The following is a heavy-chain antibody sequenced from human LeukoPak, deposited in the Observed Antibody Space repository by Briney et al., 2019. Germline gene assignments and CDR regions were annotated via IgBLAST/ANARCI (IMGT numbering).Heavy chain of an antibody. CDR3: AREADYFDY. J-gene: IGHJ4*02. V-gene: IGHV3-21*01. CDR2: ISSSSSYI. CDR1: GFTFSSYS. Sequence: GRSLRLSCAASGFTFSSYSMNWVRQAPGKGLEWVSSISSSSSYIYYADSVKGRFTISRDNAKNSLYLQMNGLRAEDTAAYYCAREADYFDYWGQGTLVTVSS. D-gene: IGHD6-25*01.